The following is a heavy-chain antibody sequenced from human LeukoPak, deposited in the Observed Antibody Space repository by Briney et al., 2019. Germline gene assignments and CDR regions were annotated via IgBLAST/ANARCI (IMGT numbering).Heavy chain of an antibody. D-gene: IGHD3-3*01. CDR2: ISGSSSYT. Sequence: GGSLRLSCAASGFTFSDYSMSWIRQAPGKGLEWVSYISGSSSYTNYADSVKGRFTISRDNAKNSLYLQMNSLRAEDTAVYYCARFRGDYYNFDFWGQGTLVTVSS. V-gene: IGHV3-11*03. CDR3: ARFRGDYYNFDF. CDR1: GFTFSDYS. J-gene: IGHJ4*02.